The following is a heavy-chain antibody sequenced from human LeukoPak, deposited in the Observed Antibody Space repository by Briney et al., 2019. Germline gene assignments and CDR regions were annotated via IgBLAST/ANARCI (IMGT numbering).Heavy chain of an antibody. CDR2: IYPSGGA. V-gene: IGHV4-4*07. CDR3: AREYGDLDY. CDR1: GGSISGFY. J-gene: IGHJ4*02. D-gene: IGHD2-21*01. Sequence: SETLSLTCTVSGGSISGFYWSWIRQPAGKGLEWIGRIYPSGGANYNPSLKSRVTMSTDTSKNQFSLKLRSVTAADTAVYYCAREYGDLDYWGQGTLVTVPS.